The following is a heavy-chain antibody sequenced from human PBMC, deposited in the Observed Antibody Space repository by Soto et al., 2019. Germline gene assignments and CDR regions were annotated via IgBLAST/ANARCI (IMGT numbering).Heavy chain of an antibody. CDR3: AASMVVPAAYFDY. CDR2: IVVGSGNT. CDR1: GFTFTSSA. J-gene: IGHJ4*02. Sequence: SVKVSCKASGFTFTSSAMQWVRQARGQRLEWIGWIVVGSGNTNYAQKFQERVTITRDMSTSTAYMELSSLRSEDTAVYYCAASMVVPAAYFDYWGQGTLVTRLL. V-gene: IGHV1-58*02. D-gene: IGHD2-2*01.